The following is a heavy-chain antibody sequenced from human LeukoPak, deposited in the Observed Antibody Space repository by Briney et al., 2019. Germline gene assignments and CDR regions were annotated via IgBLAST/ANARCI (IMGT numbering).Heavy chain of an antibody. Sequence: PGGSLRLSCAASGFTFSNSWMNWVRQAQGKGLLWFSRINTDGSSTTYADSVKGRFTISRDNAKNTLYLQMNSLRAEDTGVYYCATQAGITIFGRYFDYWGQGTLVTVSS. J-gene: IGHJ4*02. CDR2: INTDGSST. CDR1: GFTFSNSW. CDR3: ATQAGITIFGRYFDY. D-gene: IGHD3-3*01. V-gene: IGHV3-74*01.